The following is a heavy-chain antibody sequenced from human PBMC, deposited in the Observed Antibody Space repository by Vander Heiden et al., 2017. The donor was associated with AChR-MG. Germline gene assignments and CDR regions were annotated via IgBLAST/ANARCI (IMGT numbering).Heavy chain of an antibody. Sequence: EVQLVESGGGLVQPGGSLRLSCAVSGITFTTYWMTWVPQAPGKGLEWVASIKEDGSETHYVDSVKGRFTISRDNAKNSLYLQMNSLRADDTAVYYCARVGGSSGSGSFYRDFDSWGQGTLVSVSS. D-gene: IGHD3-10*01. CDR3: ARVGGSSGSGSFYRDFDS. J-gene: IGHJ4*02. V-gene: IGHV3-7*03. CDR2: IKEDGSET. CDR1: GITFTTYW.